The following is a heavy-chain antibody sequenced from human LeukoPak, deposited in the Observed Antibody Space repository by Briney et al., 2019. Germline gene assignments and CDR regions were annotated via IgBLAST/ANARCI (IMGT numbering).Heavy chain of an antibody. D-gene: IGHD4-17*01. CDR3: ARDNAVDYGDYAFDY. Sequence: GGSLRLSCAASGFTFSSYGMHWVRQAPGKGLEWVAVIWYDGSNKYYADSVKGRFTISRDNSKNTLYLQMNSLRAEDTAVYYCARDNAVDYGDYAFDYWGQGTLVTVSS. V-gene: IGHV3-33*01. J-gene: IGHJ4*02. CDR1: GFTFSSYG. CDR2: IWYDGSNK.